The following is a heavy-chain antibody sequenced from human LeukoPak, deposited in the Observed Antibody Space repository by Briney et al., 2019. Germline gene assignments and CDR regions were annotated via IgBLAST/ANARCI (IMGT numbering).Heavy chain of an antibody. D-gene: IGHD3-10*01. CDR2: IYYSGST. J-gene: IGHJ3*02. V-gene: IGHV4-59*01. Sequence: SETLSLTCTVSGGSISSYYWSWIRQPPGKGLEWIGYIYYSGSTNYNPSLKSRVTISVDTSKNQFSLKLSSVTAADTAVYYCARSYYYGSGKIRDAFDIWGQGTMVTVSS. CDR1: GGSISSYY. CDR3: ARSYYYGSGKIRDAFDI.